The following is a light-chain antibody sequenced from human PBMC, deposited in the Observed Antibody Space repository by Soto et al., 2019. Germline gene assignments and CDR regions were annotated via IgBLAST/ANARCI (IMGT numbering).Light chain of an antibody. CDR3: QQYGSSPCK. J-gene: IGKJ1*01. Sequence: EIVLTQSPGTLSLSPGERATLSCRASHSISSSYLAWYQQKPGQAPRLLIYGASSRATGITDRFSGSGSGTDFTLTISRLEPEDFAVYYCQQYGSSPCKFGQGTKVEIK. CDR1: HSISSSY. V-gene: IGKV3-20*01. CDR2: GAS.